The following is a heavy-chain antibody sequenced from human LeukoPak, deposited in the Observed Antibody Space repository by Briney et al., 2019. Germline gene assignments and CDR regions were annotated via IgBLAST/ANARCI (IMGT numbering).Heavy chain of an antibody. CDR1: GGTFSSYA. J-gene: IGHJ4*02. CDR3: ARKRGDYFDY. Sequence: ASVKVSCKASGGTFSSYAISWVRQAPGQGLEWMGGIIPIFGTANYAQKFQGRVTITTDESMSTAYMELSSLRSEDTAVYYCARKRGDYFDYWGQGTLVTVSS. D-gene: IGHD3-16*01. CDR2: IIPIFGTA. V-gene: IGHV1-69*05.